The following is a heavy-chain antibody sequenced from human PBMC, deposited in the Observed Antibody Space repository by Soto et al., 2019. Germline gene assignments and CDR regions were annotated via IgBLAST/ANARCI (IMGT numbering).Heavy chain of an antibody. CDR1: GGSISSGGYS. V-gene: IGHV4-30-2*01. CDR3: ARGGDTAMVFDY. D-gene: IGHD5-18*01. J-gene: IGHJ4*02. Sequence: PSETLSLTCAVSGGSISSGGYSWSWIRQPPGKGLEWIGYIYHSGSTYYNPSLKGRVTISVDRSKNQFSLKLSSVTAADTAVYYCARGGDTAMVFDYWGQGTLVTVSS. CDR2: IYHSGST.